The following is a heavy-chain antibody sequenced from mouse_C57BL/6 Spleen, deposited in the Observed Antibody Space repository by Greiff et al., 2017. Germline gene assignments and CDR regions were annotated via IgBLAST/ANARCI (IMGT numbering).Heavy chain of an antibody. V-gene: IGHV3-5*01. CDR3: ARDYYGSSYGNCDV. D-gene: IGHD1-1*01. J-gene: IGHJ1*03. CDR1: GISITTGNYR. CDR2: IYYSGTI. Sequence: EVKLVESGPGLVKPSQTVFLTCTVTGISITTGNYRWSWIRQFPGNKLEWIGYIYYSGTITYNPSLTSRTTITRDTPKNQFFLEMNSLTAEDTATYYCARDYYGSSYGNCDVLGTGTTVTVSS.